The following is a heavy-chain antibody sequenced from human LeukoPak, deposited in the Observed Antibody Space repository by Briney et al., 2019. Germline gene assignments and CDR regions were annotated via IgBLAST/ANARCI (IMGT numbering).Heavy chain of an antibody. V-gene: IGHV4-39*01. J-gene: IGHJ3*02. D-gene: IGHD1-14*01. CDR1: GDSVSSGSYF. Sequence: PSETLSLTCTVSGDSVSSGSYFWGWIRQPPGKGLEWIGSIHNIGSTYYNPSLRSRVTMSVDTSKNQFSLNLSSVTAADTAVYYCARVTRKYTKNDAFDIWGQGTMVTVSS. CDR3: ARVTRKYTKNDAFDI. CDR2: IHNIGST.